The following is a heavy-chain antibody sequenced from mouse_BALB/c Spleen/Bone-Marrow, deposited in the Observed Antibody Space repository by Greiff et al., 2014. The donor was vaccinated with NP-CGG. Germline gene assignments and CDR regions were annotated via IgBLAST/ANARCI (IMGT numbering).Heavy chain of an antibody. Sequence: QVQLQQSGPGILQPSQTLSLTCSFSGFSLSTSGMGVSWIRQPSGKGLEWLAHIYWDGDKRYNPSLKSRLTISKDTSSNQVFLKITSVDTADTATYYCARKDYGYSYAMDYWGQGTSVTVSS. D-gene: IGHD1-2*01. J-gene: IGHJ4*01. V-gene: IGHV8-12*01. CDR1: GFSLSTSGMG. CDR3: ARKDYGYSYAMDY. CDR2: IYWDGDK.